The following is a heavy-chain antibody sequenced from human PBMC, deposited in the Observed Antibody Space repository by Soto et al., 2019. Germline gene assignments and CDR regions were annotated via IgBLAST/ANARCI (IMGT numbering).Heavy chain of an antibody. D-gene: IGHD3-3*01. CDR3: ATNRKFFRN. Sequence: SETLSLTCAVSGGYISGGYYSWSWIRQPPGKGLEWIVFICNCVSTYDNSPHKSRIGISVKRSKTEFFLNLTFVTAAVTAVYYCATNRKFFRNWGQGTRVAVS. CDR2: ICNCVST. V-gene: IGHV4-30-2*01. J-gene: IGHJ3*01. CDR1: GGYISGGYYS.